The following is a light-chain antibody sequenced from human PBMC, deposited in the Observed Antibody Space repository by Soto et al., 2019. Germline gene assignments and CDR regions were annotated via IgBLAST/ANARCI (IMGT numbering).Light chain of an antibody. CDR3: QQYNSWPPALT. Sequence: EIVMTQSPATLSVSPGGRATLSCRASQGVGNNLAWYQQKPGLAPRLLIFDTFTRATGVPARFSGSGSGTEFTLTLSSLQSEDFAIYYCQQYNSWPPALTFGGGTKVEIK. CDR1: QGVGNN. V-gene: IGKV3-15*01. CDR2: DTF. J-gene: IGKJ4*01.